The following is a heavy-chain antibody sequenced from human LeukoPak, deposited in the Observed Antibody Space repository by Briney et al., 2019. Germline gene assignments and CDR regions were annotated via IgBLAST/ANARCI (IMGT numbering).Heavy chain of an antibody. CDR2: IDDTGT. CDR1: GFSVDYNY. CDR3: ARGFGRTGYPGDYYDYMDV. D-gene: IGHD3/OR15-3a*01. Sequence: GGSLRLSCAASGFSVDYNYMTWVRQAPGRGLEWVASIDDTGTHYAASVKGRFDISRDDAQNTLYLQMNSLRAEDTAVYYCARGFGRTGYPGDYYDYMDVWGKGTTVTVSS. V-gene: IGHV3-66*01. J-gene: IGHJ6*03.